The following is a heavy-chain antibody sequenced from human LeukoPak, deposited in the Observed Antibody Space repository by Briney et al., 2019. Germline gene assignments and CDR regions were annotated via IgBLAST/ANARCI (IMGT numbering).Heavy chain of an antibody. J-gene: IGHJ4*02. CDR1: GGSVSSGSYY. Sequence: PSETLSLTCTVSGGSVSSGSYYWSWIRQPPGKGLEWIGYIYYSGSTNYNPSLKSRVTISVDTSKNQFSLKLSSVTAADTAVYYCARQTGDLDYWGQGTLVTVSS. D-gene: IGHD7-27*01. CDR2: IYYSGST. V-gene: IGHV4-61*01. CDR3: ARQTGDLDY.